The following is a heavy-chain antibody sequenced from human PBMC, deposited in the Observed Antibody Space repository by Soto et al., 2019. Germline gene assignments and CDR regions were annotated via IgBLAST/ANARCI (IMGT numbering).Heavy chain of an antibody. CDR1: GFTFSSYA. Sequence: GGSLRLSCAASGFTFSSYAMSWVRQAPGKGLEWVGRVKSKNDGGTTDFAAPVKGRFAISRDDSKNMVYLEMNSLQAEDTAIYYCTTDSYITSIIVRFDYWGHGTLVTRLL. D-gene: IGHD3-22*01. J-gene: IGHJ4*01. CDR2: VKSKNDGGTT. CDR3: TTDSYITSIIVRFDY. V-gene: IGHV3-15*01.